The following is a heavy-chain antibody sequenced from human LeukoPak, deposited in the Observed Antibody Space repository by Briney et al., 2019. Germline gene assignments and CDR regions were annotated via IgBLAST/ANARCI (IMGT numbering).Heavy chain of an antibody. CDR3: ARDSVRGQDY. J-gene: IGHJ4*02. CDR2: IYYSGST. Sequence: PSETLSLTCTVSGGSISSGGYYWSWIRQHPGKGLEWIGYIYYSGSTYYNPSLKSRVTISVDTSKHQFSLKLSSVTAADTAVYYCARDSVRGQDYWGQGTLVTVSS. D-gene: IGHD3-16*01. V-gene: IGHV4-31*03. CDR1: GGSISSGGYY.